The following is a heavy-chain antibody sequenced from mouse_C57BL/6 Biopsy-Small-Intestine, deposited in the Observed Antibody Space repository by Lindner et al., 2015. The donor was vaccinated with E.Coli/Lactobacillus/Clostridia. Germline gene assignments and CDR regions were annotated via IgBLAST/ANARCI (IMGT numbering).Heavy chain of an antibody. CDR1: GFSLTSYA. J-gene: IGHJ4*01. CDR3: ARYHDYDVDAMDY. V-gene: IGHV2-9-1*01. Sequence: VQLQESGPGLVAPSQSLSITCTVSGFSLTSYAISWVRQPPGKGLEWLGIIWTNGGTNCNSALKSRLSISKDNSKSQVFLKMNGLQTDDTARYYCARYHDYDVDAMDYWGQGTSVTVSS. CDR2: IWTNGGT. D-gene: IGHD2-4*01.